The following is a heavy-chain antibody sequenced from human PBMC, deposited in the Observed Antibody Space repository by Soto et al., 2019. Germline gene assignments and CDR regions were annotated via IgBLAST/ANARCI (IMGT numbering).Heavy chain of an antibody. V-gene: IGHV4-59*12. J-gene: IGHJ4*02. D-gene: IGHD6-19*01. CDR2: IYYSGST. Sequence: PSDTLSVTWTVSGGSISSYYWTWIRQPPGKGLEWIGYIYYSGSTYYNPSLKSRVTISVDKSKNQFSLKLSSVTAADTAVYYCARVAVAGTRVDYWGQGTLVTVPS. CDR3: ARVAVAGTRVDY. CDR1: GGSISSYY.